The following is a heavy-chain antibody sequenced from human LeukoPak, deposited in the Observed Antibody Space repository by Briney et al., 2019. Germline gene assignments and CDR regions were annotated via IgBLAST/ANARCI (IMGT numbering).Heavy chain of an antibody. J-gene: IGHJ4*02. CDR1: GGTFSSYA. CDR2: IIPIFGTA. V-gene: IGHV1-69*05. D-gene: IGHD3/OR15-3a*01. Sequence: SVKVSCKASGGTFSSYAISWVRQAPGQGLEWMGGIIPIFGTANYAQKFQGRVTITTDESTSTAYMELSSLRAEDTAVYYCARAFRDDFWTGLDWGLGTLVTVSS. CDR3: ARAFRDDFWTGLD.